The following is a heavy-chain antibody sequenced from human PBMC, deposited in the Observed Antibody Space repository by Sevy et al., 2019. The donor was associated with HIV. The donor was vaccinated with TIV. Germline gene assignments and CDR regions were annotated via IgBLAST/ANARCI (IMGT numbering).Heavy chain of an antibody. D-gene: IGHD1-26*01. CDR1: GGSITSLY. J-gene: IGHJ4*02. Sequence: SETLSLTCTVSGGSITSLYCNWIRQPPGKGMEWIATIYYNVHINYNPSLKSRVTLSLDTSKNQFSLRLSSVTAADTAMYYCAGENAWGRGYSWGQGTLVTVSS. CDR3: AGENAWGRGYS. V-gene: IGHV4-59*08. CDR2: IYYNVHI.